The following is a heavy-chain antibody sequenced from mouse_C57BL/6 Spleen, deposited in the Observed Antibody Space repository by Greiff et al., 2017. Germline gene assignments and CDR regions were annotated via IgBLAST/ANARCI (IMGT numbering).Heavy chain of an antibody. CDR3: ARLDYYGSSSHFDY. J-gene: IGHJ2*01. D-gene: IGHD1-1*01. Sequence: QVQLQQSGPELVKPGASVKISCKASGYAFSSSWMNWVKQRPGKGLEWIGRIYPGDGDTNYNGKFKGKATLTADKSSSTAYMQLSSLPSEDSAVYFCARLDYYGSSSHFDYWGQGTTLTVSS. CDR1: GYAFSSSW. CDR2: IYPGDGDT. V-gene: IGHV1-82*01.